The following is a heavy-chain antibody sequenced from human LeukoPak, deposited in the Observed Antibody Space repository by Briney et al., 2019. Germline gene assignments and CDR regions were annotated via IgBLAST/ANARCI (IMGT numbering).Heavy chain of an antibody. Sequence: SVKVSCKASGGTFISYAISWVRQAPGQGLEWMGGIIPIFGTANYAQKFQGRVTITADESTSTAYMELSSLRSEDTAVYSCARGSSWYSGTDYWGQGTLVTASS. V-gene: IGHV1-69*13. CDR2: IIPIFGTA. D-gene: IGHD6-13*01. CDR3: ARGSSWYSGTDY. J-gene: IGHJ4*02. CDR1: GGTFISYA.